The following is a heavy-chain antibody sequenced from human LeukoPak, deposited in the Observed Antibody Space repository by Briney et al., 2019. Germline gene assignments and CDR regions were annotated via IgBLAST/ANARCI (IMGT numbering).Heavy chain of an antibody. D-gene: IGHD2-2*01. Sequence: SETLSLACTVSGGSISSSSYYWGWIRQPPGKGLEWIGNIYYSGSTYYNPSLKSRVTISVDTSKNQFSLKLSSVTAADTAVYYCARQGMGPEDIVVVPAAYDYWGQGTLVTVSS. CDR3: ARQGMGPEDIVVVPAAYDY. CDR1: GGSISSSSYY. J-gene: IGHJ4*02. CDR2: IYYSGST. V-gene: IGHV4-39*01.